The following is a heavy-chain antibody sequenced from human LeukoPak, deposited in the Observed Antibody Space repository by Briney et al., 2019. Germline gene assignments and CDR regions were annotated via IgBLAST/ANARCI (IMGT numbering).Heavy chain of an antibody. Sequence: GGSLRPSCAASGFTFSSYAMNWVRQTPGKGLEWVSAISGSGGSTYYADSVKGRFTISRDNSKNTLYLQMNSLRAEDTAVYYCAKVELGIKVGAFDIWGQGTMVTVSS. CDR2: ISGSGGST. CDR3: AKVELGIKVGAFDI. V-gene: IGHV3-23*01. J-gene: IGHJ3*02. CDR1: GFTFSSYA. D-gene: IGHD7-27*01.